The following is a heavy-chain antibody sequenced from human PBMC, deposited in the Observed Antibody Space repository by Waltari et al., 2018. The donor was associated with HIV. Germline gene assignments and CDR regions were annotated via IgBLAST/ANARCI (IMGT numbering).Heavy chain of an antibody. Sequence: QVHLVESRGGVVQPGGSLKLSCAALGLTFSHYHLQCTLQDPGKGLGWVALISFDGDNKKYADSVRGRFTVSRDNSNNTLYLQMNSLRPGDTALYYCAREGDCFSNRCSGGLMSYWGQGTLVSVSS. CDR2: ISFDGDNK. J-gene: IGHJ4*02. V-gene: IGHV3-30-3*01. CDR1: GLTFSHYH. CDR3: AREGDCFSNRCSGGLMSY. D-gene: IGHD2-2*01.